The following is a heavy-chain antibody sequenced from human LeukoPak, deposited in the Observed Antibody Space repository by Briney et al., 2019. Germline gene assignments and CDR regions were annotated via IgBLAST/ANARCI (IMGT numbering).Heavy chain of an antibody. Sequence: GGSLRLSCAVSGLTFRSFWMSWVRQAPGKGLEWVANINQDGSEKYFVDSVRGRFTISRDNSKNSLHLQMNTLGAEDTALYYCARERDGRFFDYWGQGTLVTVSS. D-gene: IGHD5-24*01. CDR2: INQDGSEK. V-gene: IGHV3-7*01. CDR3: ARERDGRFFDY. CDR1: GLTFRSFW. J-gene: IGHJ4*02.